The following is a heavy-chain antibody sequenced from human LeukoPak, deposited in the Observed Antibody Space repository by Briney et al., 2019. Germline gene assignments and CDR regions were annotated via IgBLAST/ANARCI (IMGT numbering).Heavy chain of an antibody. CDR1: GFTFSNYW. CDR3: IRDFRSADL. J-gene: IGHJ5*02. CDR2: IYVDGGTT. Sequence: GSLRLSCVASGFTFSNYWMHWVRQPPGKGLVWVSRIYVDGGTTNYADSVKGRFTISGDNAKNTVYLEMNSLSVEDTATYYCIRDFRSADLWGQGTLVTVTS. V-gene: IGHV3-74*01.